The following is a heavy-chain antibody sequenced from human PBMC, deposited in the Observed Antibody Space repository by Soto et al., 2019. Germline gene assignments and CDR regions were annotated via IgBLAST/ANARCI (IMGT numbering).Heavy chain of an antibody. Sequence: EVQLVESGGGLVQPGGSLRLSCAASGFTFSDHYMDWVRQAPGKGLEWVARSRNRVNSHTTEYAASVKGRFTISRYDSKGYLYLQMNSLKIEDTAVYYCTRGLLGGAPSYTFHGMDVWGQGTTVTVSS. D-gene: IGHD3-10*01. J-gene: IGHJ6*01. CDR1: GFTFSDHY. V-gene: IGHV3-72*01. CDR2: SRNRVNSHTT. CDR3: TRGLLGGAPSYTFHGMDV.